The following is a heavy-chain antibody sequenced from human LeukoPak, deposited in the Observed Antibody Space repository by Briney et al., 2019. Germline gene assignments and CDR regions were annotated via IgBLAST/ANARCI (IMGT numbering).Heavy chain of an antibody. D-gene: IGHD3-9*01. J-gene: IGHJ4*02. CDR3: AKDPSDILTGYYRRGYCFDY. V-gene: IGHV3-23*01. Sequence: GGSLRLSCAASGFTFSSYAMSWVRQAPGKGLEWVSAISGSGGSTYYADSVKGRFTISRDNSKNTLYLQMNSLRAEDTAVYYCAKDPSDILTGYYRRGYCFDYWGQGTLVTVSS. CDR1: GFTFSSYA. CDR2: ISGSGGST.